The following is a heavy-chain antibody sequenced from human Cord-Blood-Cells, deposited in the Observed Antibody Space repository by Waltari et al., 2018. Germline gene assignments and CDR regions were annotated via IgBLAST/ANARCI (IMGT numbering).Heavy chain of an antibody. CDR1: GFTFSRYA. Sequence: QVQLVASGGGVVQPGRSLRLSCAASGFTFSRYAMHWFRQAPGKGLEWVAVISYDGSNKYYADSVKGRFTISRDNSKNTLYLQMNSLRAEDTAVYYCASLSLSYYDAFDIWGQGTMVTVSS. V-gene: IGHV3-30-3*01. CDR2: ISYDGSNK. CDR3: ASLSLSYYDAFDI. D-gene: IGHD1-26*01. J-gene: IGHJ3*02.